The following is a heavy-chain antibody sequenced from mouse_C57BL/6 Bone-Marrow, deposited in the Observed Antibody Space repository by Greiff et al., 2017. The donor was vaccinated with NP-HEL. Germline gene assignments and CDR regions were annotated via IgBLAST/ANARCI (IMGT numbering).Heavy chain of an antibody. J-gene: IGHJ2*01. CDR2: INPNYGTT. D-gene: IGHD2-5*01. Sequence: EVQLQESGPELVKPGASVKISCKASGYSFTDYNMNWVKQSNGKGLEWIGVINPNYGTTSYNQEFKGKATLTVDQSSSTAYMQLNSLTSEDSAVYYCAGEGIYSNSVDFDYWGQGTTLTVSS. CDR1: GYSFTDYN. V-gene: IGHV1-39*01. CDR3: AGEGIYSNSVDFDY.